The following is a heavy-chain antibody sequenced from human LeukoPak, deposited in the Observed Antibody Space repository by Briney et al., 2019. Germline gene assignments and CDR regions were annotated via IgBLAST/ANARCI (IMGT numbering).Heavy chain of an antibody. J-gene: IGHJ6*03. D-gene: IGHD1-1*01. Sequence: ASVKVSCKASGYTFTDYYMHWVRQAPGQGLEWMGWINPNSGGTNYAQKFQGRVTMTRDTSISTAYMELSRLRSDDTAVYYCARARHQGTYYYMDVWGKGTTVTVSS. V-gene: IGHV1-2*02. CDR3: ARARHQGTYYYMDV. CDR2: INPNSGGT. CDR1: GYTFTDYY.